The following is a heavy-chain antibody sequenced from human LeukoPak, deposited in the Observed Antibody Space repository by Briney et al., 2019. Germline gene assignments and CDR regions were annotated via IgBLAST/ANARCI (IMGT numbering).Heavy chain of an antibody. V-gene: IGHV3-49*04. D-gene: IGHD2-2*01. Sequence: PPGRSLRLSCTASGFTFGDYAMSWVRQAPGKGLEWVGFIRSKAYGGTTEYAASVKGRFTISRDDSKSIAYLQMNSLKTEDTAVYYCTSLRIVVVPASYGLQEKYFDYWGQGTLVTVSS. CDR1: GFTFGDYA. CDR2: IRSKAYGGTT. J-gene: IGHJ4*02. CDR3: TSLRIVVVPASYGLQEKYFDY.